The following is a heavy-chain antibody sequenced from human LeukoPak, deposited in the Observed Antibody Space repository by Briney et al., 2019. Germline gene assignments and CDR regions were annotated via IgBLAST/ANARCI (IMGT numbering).Heavy chain of an antibody. CDR2: IKHSGST. Sequence: SETLSLTCAVYGGSFSGYYWSWIRQPPGKGLEWIGEIKHSGSTNYNPSLKSRVTISVDTSKNQFSLKLSSVTAADTAVYYCARATYESVVDYWGQGTLVTVSS. CDR1: GGSFSGYY. D-gene: IGHD3-3*01. J-gene: IGHJ4*02. CDR3: ARATYESVVDY. V-gene: IGHV4-34*01.